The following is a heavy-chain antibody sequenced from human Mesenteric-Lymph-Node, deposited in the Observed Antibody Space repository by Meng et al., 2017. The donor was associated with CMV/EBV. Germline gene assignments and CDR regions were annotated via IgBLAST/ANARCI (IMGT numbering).Heavy chain of an antibody. CDR1: GGSISGGSS. V-gene: IGHV4-31*03. CDR2: IYYSGST. CDR3: ATLLGIYYFES. J-gene: IGHJ4*02. D-gene: IGHD2-8*02. Sequence: TCSVSGGSISGGSSWTWLLQPPGKGLEWIEYIYYSGSTYYNPSLRSRVTISVDTSKSQFSLNLNSVTAADTAVYYCATLLGIYYFESWGQGTLVTVSS.